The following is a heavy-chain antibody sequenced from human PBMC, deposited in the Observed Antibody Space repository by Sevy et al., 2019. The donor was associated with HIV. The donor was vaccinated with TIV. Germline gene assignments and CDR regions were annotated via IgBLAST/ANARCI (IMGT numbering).Heavy chain of an antibody. J-gene: IGHJ4*02. D-gene: IGHD4-17*01. Sequence: GGSLRLSCAASGFTFSSYSMNWVRQAPGKGLEWVSSISSSSSYIYYADSVKGRFTSSRDNAKNSLYLQMNSLRAEDTAVYYCAGFHYGGNSGGTFDYWGQGTLVTVSS. CDR2: ISSSSSYI. CDR1: GFTFSSYS. V-gene: IGHV3-21*01. CDR3: AGFHYGGNSGGTFDY.